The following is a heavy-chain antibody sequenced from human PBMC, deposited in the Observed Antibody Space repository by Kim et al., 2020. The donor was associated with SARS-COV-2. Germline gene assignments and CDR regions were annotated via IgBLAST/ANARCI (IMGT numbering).Heavy chain of an antibody. D-gene: IGHD2-21*01. CDR1: GFTFSTYA. J-gene: IGHJ5*02. Sequence: GGSLRLSCAASGFTFSTYAMTWVRQAPGKGLEWVAGIRTSGGTTYYADSVKGRFTISRDDSKNTLYLQMNSLRAEDTAVYYCARGGPGTVVDLWGPGTPVTVSS. V-gene: IGHV3-23*01. CDR2: IRTSGGTT. CDR3: ARGGPGTVVDL.